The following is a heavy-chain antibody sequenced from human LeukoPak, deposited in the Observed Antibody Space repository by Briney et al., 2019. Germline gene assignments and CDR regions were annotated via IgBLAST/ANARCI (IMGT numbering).Heavy chain of an antibody. D-gene: IGHD2-2*01. CDR1: GFTFSSYG. CDR2: ISYDGSNK. V-gene: IGHV3-30*18. J-gene: IGHJ6*02. CDR3: AKDGRYCSSTSCYWDYYYYYGMDV. Sequence: GGSLRLSCAASGFTFSSYGMHWVRQAPGKGLEGVAVISYDGSNKYYADSVKGRFTISRDNSKNTLYLQMNSLRAEDTAVYYCAKDGRYCSSTSCYWDYYYYYGMDVWGQGTTVTVSS.